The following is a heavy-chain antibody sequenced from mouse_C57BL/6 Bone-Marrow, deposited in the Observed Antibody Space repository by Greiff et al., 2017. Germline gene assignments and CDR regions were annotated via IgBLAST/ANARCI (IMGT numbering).Heavy chain of an antibody. V-gene: IGHV2-5*01. D-gene: IGHD1-1*01. CDR3: ASHYYGSSHWYFDV. Sequence: VQLQQSGPGLVQPSQSLSITCTVSGFSLTSYGVHWVRQSPGKGLEWLGVIWRGGSTDYNAAFMSRLSITKDNSKSQVFFKMNSLQADDTAIYYCASHYYGSSHWYFDVWGTGTTVTVSS. CDR2: IWRGGST. J-gene: IGHJ1*03. CDR1: GFSLTSYG.